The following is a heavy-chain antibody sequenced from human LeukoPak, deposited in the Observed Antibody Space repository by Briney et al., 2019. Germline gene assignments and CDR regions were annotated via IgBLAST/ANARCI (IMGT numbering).Heavy chain of an antibody. CDR2: ISSSGSTI. V-gene: IGHV3-48*03. CDR3: ARCYYDSSGYYYAGWFDP. D-gene: IGHD3-22*01. J-gene: IGHJ5*02. Sequence: GGSLRLSCAACGFTFSSYEMNWVRQAPGKGLEWVSYISSSGSTIYYADSVKGRFTISRDNAKNSLYLQMNSLRAEDTAVYYCARCYYDSSGYYYAGWFDPWGQGTLVTVSS. CDR1: GFTFSSYE.